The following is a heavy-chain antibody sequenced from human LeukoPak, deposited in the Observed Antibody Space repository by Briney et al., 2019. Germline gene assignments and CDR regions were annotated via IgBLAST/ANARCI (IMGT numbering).Heavy chain of an antibody. CDR1: GYTFTGYY. Sequence: ASVKASCKASGYTFTGYYMHWVRQAPGQGLEWMGWINPNSGGTNYAQKFQGRVTMTRDTSISTAYMELSRLRSDDTAVYYCARVDYLDIVGYYYYGMDVWGQGTTVTVSS. J-gene: IGHJ6*02. CDR3: ARVDYLDIVGYYYYGMDV. CDR2: INPNSGGT. D-gene: IGHD5-12*01. V-gene: IGHV1-2*02.